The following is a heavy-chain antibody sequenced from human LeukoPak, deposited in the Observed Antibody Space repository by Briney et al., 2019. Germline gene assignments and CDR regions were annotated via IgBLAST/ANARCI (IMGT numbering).Heavy chain of an antibody. CDR2: INSDGSST. D-gene: IGHD3-22*01. V-gene: IGHV3-74*01. J-gene: IGHJ4*02. Sequence: GGSLRLSCAASGFIFSNYWMHWVRQAPGKGLVWVSRINSDGSSTSYADSVKGRFTISRDNAKSTLYLQMNSLRAEDTAVYYCARFNGYYDSFDYWGQGTLVTVSS. CDR3: ARFNGYYDSFDY. CDR1: GFIFSNYW.